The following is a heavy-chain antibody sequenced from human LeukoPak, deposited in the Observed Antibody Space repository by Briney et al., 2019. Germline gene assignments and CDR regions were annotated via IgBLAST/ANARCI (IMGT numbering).Heavy chain of an antibody. Sequence: SETLSLTCAVSGGSISSSNWWSWVRQPPGKGLEWIGEIYHSGSTNYNPSLKSRVTISVDKSKNQFSLKLSFVTAADTAVYYCARHGIVDSSKKYYFDYWGQGTLVTVSS. CDR1: GGSISSSNW. CDR2: IYHSGST. D-gene: IGHD6-13*01. V-gene: IGHV4-4*02. CDR3: ARHGIVDSSKKYYFDY. J-gene: IGHJ4*02.